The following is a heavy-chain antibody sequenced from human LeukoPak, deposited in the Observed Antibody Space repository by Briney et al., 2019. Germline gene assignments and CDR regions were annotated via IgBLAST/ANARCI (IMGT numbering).Heavy chain of an antibody. CDR3: ARDPARSGYDPDY. CDR2: IIPILGIA. J-gene: IGHJ4*02. CDR1: GYTFTGYY. Sequence: SVKVSCKASGYTFTGYYMHWVRQAPGQGLEWMGRIIPILGIANYAQKFQGRVTITADKSTSTAYMELSSLRSEDTAVYYCARDPARSGYDPDYWGQGTLVTVSS. V-gene: IGHV1-69*04. D-gene: IGHD5-12*01.